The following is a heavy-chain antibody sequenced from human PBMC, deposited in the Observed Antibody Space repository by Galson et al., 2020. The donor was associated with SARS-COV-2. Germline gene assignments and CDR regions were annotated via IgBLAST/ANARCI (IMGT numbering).Heavy chain of an antibody. CDR1: GGSISSGGYY. CDR2: IYYSGST. V-gene: IGHV4-31*03. CDR3: ARTSGGTDACDI. Sequence: SETLSLTCTVSGGSISSGGYYWSWIRQHPGKGLEWIGYIYYSGSTYYNPSLKSRVTISVDTSKNQFSLKLSSVTAADTAVYYCARTSGGTDACDIWGQGTMVTVSS. J-gene: IGHJ3*02. D-gene: IGHD1-1*01.